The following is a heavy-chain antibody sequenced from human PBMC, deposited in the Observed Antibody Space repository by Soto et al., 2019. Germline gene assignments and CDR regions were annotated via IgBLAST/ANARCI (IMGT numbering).Heavy chain of an antibody. V-gene: IGHV4-31*03. CDR1: GGAISRGVYY. CDR2: IYYSGST. CDR3: ARGPITGTTGFDY. Sequence: SETMGLTGTVSGGAISRGVYYGSWIRHHPGKGLEWIGYIYYSGSTYYNPSLKSRVTISVDTSKNQFSLKLSSVTAADTAVYYCARGPITGTTGFDYWGQGTLVTVSS. D-gene: IGHD1-7*01. J-gene: IGHJ4*02.